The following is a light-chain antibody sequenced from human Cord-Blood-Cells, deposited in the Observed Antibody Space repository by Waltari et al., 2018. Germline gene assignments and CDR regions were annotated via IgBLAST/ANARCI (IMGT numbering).Light chain of an antibody. CDR2: GAS. CDR3: QQYGSSPQT. V-gene: IGKV3-20*01. Sequence: EIVLTQSPGTLSLSPVYRATLSCRASQSVSSSYLAWYQQKPGQAPRLLIYGASSRATGIPDRFSGSGSGTDFTLTISRLEPEDFAVYYGQQYGSSPQTFGQGTKVKIK. J-gene: IGKJ1*01. CDR1: QSVSSSY.